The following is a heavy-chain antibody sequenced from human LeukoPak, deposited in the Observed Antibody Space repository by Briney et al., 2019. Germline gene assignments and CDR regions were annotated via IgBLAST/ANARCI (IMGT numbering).Heavy chain of an antibody. Sequence: PGGSLRLSCAASGFTFSSYSMNWVRQAPGKGLEWVSSISSSSSYIYYADSVKGRFTISRDNAKNSLYLQMNSLRAEDTAVYYCARVGSTSLLLAYWGQGTLVTVSS. CDR3: ARVGSTSLLLAY. J-gene: IGHJ4*02. V-gene: IGHV3-21*01. CDR2: ISSSSSYI. CDR1: GFTFSSYS. D-gene: IGHD2-2*01.